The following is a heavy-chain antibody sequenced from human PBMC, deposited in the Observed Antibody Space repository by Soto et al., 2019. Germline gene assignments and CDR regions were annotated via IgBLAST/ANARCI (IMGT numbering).Heavy chain of an antibody. V-gene: IGHV3-15*07. CDR2: IKSKTDGGTT. D-gene: IGHD3-22*01. Sequence: EVQLVESGGGLVKPGGSLRLSCAASDFTFSNAWMNWVRQAPGKGLEWVGRIKSKTDGGTTDYAAPVKGRFTISRDDSQHTLYLQMNSLKTEDTPVYYCTTDLKVVITNYYFDYWGQGTLVTVSS. CDR3: TTDLKVVITNYYFDY. CDR1: DFTFSNAW. J-gene: IGHJ4*02.